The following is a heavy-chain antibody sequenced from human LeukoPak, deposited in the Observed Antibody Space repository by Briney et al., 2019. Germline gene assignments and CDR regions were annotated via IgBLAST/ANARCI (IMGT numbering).Heavy chain of an antibody. J-gene: IGHJ3*02. CDR1: GGSISSYY. D-gene: IGHD6-6*01. V-gene: IGHV4-59*08. CDR2: SYYSGGT. Sequence: SETLSLTCSVSGGSISSYYWSWIRQPPGKGLEYIGYSYYSGGTDYNPSLKSRVTISVDTSNQFSLMLTSVTAPDTAVYYCARQSIAARRAFDIWGQGTMVTVSS. CDR3: ARQSIAARRAFDI.